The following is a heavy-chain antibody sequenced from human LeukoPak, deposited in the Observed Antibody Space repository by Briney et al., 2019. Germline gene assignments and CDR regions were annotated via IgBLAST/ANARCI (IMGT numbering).Heavy chain of an antibody. J-gene: IGHJ6*02. Sequence: SETLSLTCAVYGGSFSGYYWSWIRQPPGKGLEWIGEINHSGRTNYNPSLKSRVTISVDTSKNQFSLKLSSVTAADTAVYYCARHNIAVAVPGGMDVWGQGTTVTVSS. V-gene: IGHV4-34*01. CDR3: ARHNIAVAVPGGMDV. CDR1: GGSFSGYY. D-gene: IGHD6-19*01. CDR2: INHSGRT.